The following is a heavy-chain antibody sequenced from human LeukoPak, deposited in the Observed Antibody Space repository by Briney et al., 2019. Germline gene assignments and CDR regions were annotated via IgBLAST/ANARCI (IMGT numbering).Heavy chain of an antibody. J-gene: IGHJ6*02. CDR1: GGSFSGYY. CDR3: ARGQRSYGSAFYYGMDV. D-gene: IGHD5-18*01. V-gene: IGHV4-34*01. CDR2: INHSGST. Sequence: KASETLSLTCAVYGGSFSGYYWSWIRQPPGKGLEWIGEINHSGSTNYNPSLKSRVTISVDTSKNQFSLKLSSVTAADTAVYYCARGQRSYGSAFYYGMDVWGQGTTVTVSS.